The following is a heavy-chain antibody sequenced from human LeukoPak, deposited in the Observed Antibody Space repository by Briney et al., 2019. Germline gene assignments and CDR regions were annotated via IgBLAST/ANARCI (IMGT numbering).Heavy chain of an antibody. CDR2: ISSSSSYI. D-gene: IGHD1-20*01. CDR3: ARDRVITGTTHAFDI. Sequence: GGSLRLSCAASGFTFSSYSMNWVRQAPGKGLEWVSSISSSSSYIYYADSVKGRSTISRDNAKNSLYLQMNSLRAEDTAVYYCARDRVITGTTHAFDIWGQGTMVTVSS. CDR1: GFTFSSYS. J-gene: IGHJ3*02. V-gene: IGHV3-21*01.